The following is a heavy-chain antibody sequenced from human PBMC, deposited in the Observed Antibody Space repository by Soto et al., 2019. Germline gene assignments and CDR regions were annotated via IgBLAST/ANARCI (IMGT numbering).Heavy chain of an antibody. J-gene: IGHJ4*02. CDR3: AKDRGGSGWRFDY. D-gene: IGHD6-19*01. CDR2: IAASGATT. CDR1: GFTFGNYA. Sequence: GSLRLSCAASGFTFGNYAMSLVRQAPGKGLEWVSAIAASGATTYYADSVKGRLTVSRDNSKNTLYLQMNSLRAEDTAVYYCAKDRGGSGWRFDYWGQGTLVTVSS. V-gene: IGHV3-23*01.